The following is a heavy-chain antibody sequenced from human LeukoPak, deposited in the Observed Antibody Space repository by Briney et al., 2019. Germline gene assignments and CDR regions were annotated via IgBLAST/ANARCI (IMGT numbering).Heavy chain of an antibody. CDR3: SRNADHDW. J-gene: IGHJ4*02. Sequence: GGSLRLSCAASGFTFSTYAMSWVRQTPGKGLEWVARIKRQTEGWTTDYAAPVKGRFTISRDDSKSTLYLQMNSLETEDTALYYCSRNADHDWWGQGTLVTVSS. CDR1: GFTFSTYA. CDR2: IKRQTEGWTT. D-gene: IGHD1-14*01. V-gene: IGHV3-15*01.